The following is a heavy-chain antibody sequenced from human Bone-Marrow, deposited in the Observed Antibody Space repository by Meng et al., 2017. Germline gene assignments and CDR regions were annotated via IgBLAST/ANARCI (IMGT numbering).Heavy chain of an antibody. CDR2: INPNSGGT. Sequence: ASVKVSCKASGYTFTGYYMHWVRQAPGQGLEWMGWINPNSGGTNYAQKFQGRVTMTRDTSISTAYMELSRLRSDDTAVYYCASYDYVWGSRDAFDIWGQGTMVTVSS. J-gene: IGHJ3*02. CDR3: ASYDYVWGSRDAFDI. D-gene: IGHD3-16*01. V-gene: IGHV1-2*02. CDR1: GYTFTGYY.